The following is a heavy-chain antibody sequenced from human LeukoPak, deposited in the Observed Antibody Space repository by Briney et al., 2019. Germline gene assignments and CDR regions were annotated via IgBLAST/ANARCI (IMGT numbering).Heavy chain of an antibody. Sequence: GGSLRLSCEVSGLTFSSQTMHWLRQAPGKGLEWVAVISQDGNIKKKADSVEGRFTISGDNSKNTLYLQMNSLRVEDTGVYYCTRDGGATTDFDYWGQGTLVTVSS. V-gene: IGHV3-30-3*01. J-gene: IGHJ4*02. CDR2: ISQDGNIK. D-gene: IGHD3-16*01. CDR1: GLTFSSQT. CDR3: TRDGGATTDFDY.